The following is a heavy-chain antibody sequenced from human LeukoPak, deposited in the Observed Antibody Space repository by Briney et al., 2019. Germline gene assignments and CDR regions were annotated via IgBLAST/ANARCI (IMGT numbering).Heavy chain of an antibody. D-gene: IGHD3-10*01. Sequence: PGGSLRLSCAASRFTFSDYWMSWVRQAPGKGLEWVANIKQDRSEKYYVDSVKGRFTISRDNAKNSLYLQMNSLRAEDTAVYYCARSHRSFASGSGDFWGQGTLVTVSS. J-gene: IGHJ4*02. V-gene: IGHV3-7*05. CDR3: ARSHRSFASGSGDF. CDR2: IKQDRSEK. CDR1: RFTFSDYW.